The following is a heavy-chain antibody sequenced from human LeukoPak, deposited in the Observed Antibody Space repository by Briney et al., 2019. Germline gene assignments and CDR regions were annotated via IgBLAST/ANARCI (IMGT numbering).Heavy chain of an antibody. D-gene: IGHD6-13*01. J-gene: IGHJ4*02. CDR3: AKDRSSAAWYYFDY. Sequence: GKSLRLSCAASGFTFNSEAMHWVRQAPGKGLEWVSGISWNSGSIGYADSVKGRFTISRDNAKNSLYLQMNSLRAEDMALYYCAKDRSSAAWYYFDYWGQGTLVTVSS. V-gene: IGHV3-9*03. CDR2: ISWNSGSI. CDR1: GFTFNSEA.